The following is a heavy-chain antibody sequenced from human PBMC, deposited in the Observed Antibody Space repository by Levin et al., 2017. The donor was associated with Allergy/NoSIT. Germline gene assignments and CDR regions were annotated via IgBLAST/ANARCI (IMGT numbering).Heavy chain of an antibody. CDR1: GFTFSSYG. D-gene: IGHD1-26*01. CDR2: ISIDGNLK. V-gene: IGHV3-30*03. J-gene: IGHJ4*02. CDR3: AIDEGGSFTPPPAD. Sequence: TGESLKISCAGSGFTFSSYGMHWVRQAPGKGLEWVAVISIDGNLKYYADSVKGRFTISRDNSKHTLYLQMSSLRAEDTAVYYCAIDEGGSFTPPPADWGQGTLVTVSA.